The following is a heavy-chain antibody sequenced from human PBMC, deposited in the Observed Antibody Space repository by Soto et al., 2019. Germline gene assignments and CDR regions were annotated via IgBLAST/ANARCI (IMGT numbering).Heavy chain of an antibody. J-gene: IGHJ4*02. CDR2: ISWNSGSI. CDR1: GFTFDDYA. Sequence: GGSLRLSCAASGFTFDDYAMHWVRQAPGKGLEWVSGISWNSGSIGYADSVKGRFTISRDNAKNSLYLQMNSLRAEDTALYYCARGKTYFDYWGQGTLVTVSS. CDR3: ARGKTYFDY. V-gene: IGHV3-9*01.